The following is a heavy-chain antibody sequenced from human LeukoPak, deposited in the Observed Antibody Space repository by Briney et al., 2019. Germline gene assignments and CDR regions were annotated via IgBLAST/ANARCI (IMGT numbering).Heavy chain of an antibody. V-gene: IGHV4-34*01. J-gene: IGHJ4*02. D-gene: IGHD6-19*01. Sequence: PSETLSLTCAVYGGSFSGYYWSWIRQPPGKGPEWIGEINHSGSTNYNPSLKSRVTISVDTSKNQFSLKLSSVTAADTAVYYCARGPRGSGWYHRDYWGQGTLVTVSS. CDR3: ARGPRGSGWYHRDY. CDR1: GGSFSGYY. CDR2: INHSGST.